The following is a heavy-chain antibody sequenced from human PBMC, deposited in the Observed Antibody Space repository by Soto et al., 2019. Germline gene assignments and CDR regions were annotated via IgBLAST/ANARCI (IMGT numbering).Heavy chain of an antibody. V-gene: IGHV1-69*12. D-gene: IGHD6-19*01. CDR1: GGTFSSYA. J-gene: IGHJ4*02. CDR2: IIPIFGTA. Sequence: QVQLVQSGAEVKKPGSSVKVSCKASGGTFSSYAISWVRQAPGQGLEWMGGIIPIFGTANYAQKFQGRVTIAADESTSTAYMELSRLRSEETAVYYCARLPVADLYRDYWGQGTLVTVSS. CDR3: ARLPVADLYRDY.